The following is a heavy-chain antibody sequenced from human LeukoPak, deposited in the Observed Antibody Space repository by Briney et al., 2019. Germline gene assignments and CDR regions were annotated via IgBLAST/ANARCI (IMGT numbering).Heavy chain of an antibody. CDR1: GFTFSSYA. CDR3: AKGGPVWGAFDY. D-gene: IGHD3-16*01. V-gene: IGHV3-23*01. J-gene: IGHJ4*02. CDR2: ISGSGGST. Sequence: GSLRLSCAASGFTFSSYAMSWVRQAPGKGLEWVSAISGSGGSTYYADSVKGRSTISRDNSKNTLYLQMNSLRAEDTAVYYCAKGGPVWGAFDYWGQGTLVTVSS.